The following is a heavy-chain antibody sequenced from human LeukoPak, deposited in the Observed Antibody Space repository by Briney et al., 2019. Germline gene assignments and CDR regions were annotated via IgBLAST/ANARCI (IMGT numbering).Heavy chain of an antibody. Sequence: ASVKVSCKASGYTFTSYYMHWVRQAPGQGLEWMGIINPSGGSTSYAQKFQGRVTMTRDMSTSTVYMGLSSLRSEDTAVYYCARADTAMVTRAAFDYWGQGTLVTVSS. CDR3: ARADTAMVTRAAFDY. CDR2: INPSGGST. D-gene: IGHD5-18*01. V-gene: IGHV1-46*01. CDR1: GYTFTSYY. J-gene: IGHJ4*02.